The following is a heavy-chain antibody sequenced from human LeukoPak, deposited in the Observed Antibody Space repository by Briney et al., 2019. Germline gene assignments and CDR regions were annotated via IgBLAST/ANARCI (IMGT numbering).Heavy chain of an antibody. CDR2: ISYDGSNK. J-gene: IGHJ3*02. CDR1: GFTFSSYA. CDR3: ARQGYDSSEDAFDI. Sequence: QPGRSLRLSCAASGFTFSSYAMHWVRQAPGKGLEWEAVISYDGSNKYYADSVKGRFTISRDNSKNTLYLQMNSLRAEDTAVYYCARQGYDSSEDAFDIWGQGTMVTVSS. D-gene: IGHD3-22*01. V-gene: IGHV3-30-3*01.